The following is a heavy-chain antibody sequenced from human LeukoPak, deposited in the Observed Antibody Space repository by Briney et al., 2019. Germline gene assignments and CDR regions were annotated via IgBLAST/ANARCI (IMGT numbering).Heavy chain of an antibody. V-gene: IGHV1-69*02. D-gene: IGHD6-13*01. CDR3: ASFPGIAAAGTFNYYYYYMDV. Sequence: SSVKVSCKASGGTFSSYTISWVRQAPGQGLEWMGRIIPILDIANYAQKFQGRVTITADKSTSTAYMELSSLRSEDTAVYYCASFPGIAAAGTFNYYYYYMDVWGKGTAVTVSS. CDR2: IIPILDIA. J-gene: IGHJ6*03. CDR1: GGTFSSYT.